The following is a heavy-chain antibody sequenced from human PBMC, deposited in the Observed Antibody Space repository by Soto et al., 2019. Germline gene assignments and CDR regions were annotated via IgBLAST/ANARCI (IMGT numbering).Heavy chain of an antibody. CDR1: GFTVSSNY. CDR2: IYSGGST. CDR3: ARGRGYSYFYYGMDV. J-gene: IGHJ6*02. Sequence: PGGSLRLSCAASGFTVSSNYMSWVRQAPGKGLEWVSVIYSGGSTYYADSVKGRFTISRDNSKNTQYLQMNSLRAEDTAVYYCARGRGYSYFYYGMDVWGQGTTVTVSS. D-gene: IGHD5-18*01. V-gene: IGHV3-53*01.